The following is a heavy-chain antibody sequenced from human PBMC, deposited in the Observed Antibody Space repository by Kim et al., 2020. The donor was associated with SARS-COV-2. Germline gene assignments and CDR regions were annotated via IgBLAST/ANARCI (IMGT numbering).Heavy chain of an antibody. J-gene: IGHJ4*02. CDR2: GDT. CDR3: ARGAYYFDC. D-gene: IGHD3-16*01. V-gene: IGHV1-18*01. Sequence: GDTNYAQKLPGRVTMTTDTTTSTAYMELRSLRSDDTAVYYCARGAYYFDCWGQGTLVTVSS.